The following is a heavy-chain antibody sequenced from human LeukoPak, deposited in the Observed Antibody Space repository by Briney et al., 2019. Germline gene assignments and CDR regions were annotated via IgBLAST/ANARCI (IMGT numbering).Heavy chain of an antibody. Sequence: ATVKVSYKSSGYTFTSYGISWVRQAPGQGLEGMGWISAYNGNTNYAQKLQGRVTMTTDTSTSTAYMELRSLRSDDTAVYYCARETVVPAAIPKFDPWGQGTLVTVSS. CDR3: ARETVVPAAIPKFDP. J-gene: IGHJ5*02. CDR1: GYTFTSYG. CDR2: ISAYNGNT. D-gene: IGHD2-2*01. V-gene: IGHV1-18*01.